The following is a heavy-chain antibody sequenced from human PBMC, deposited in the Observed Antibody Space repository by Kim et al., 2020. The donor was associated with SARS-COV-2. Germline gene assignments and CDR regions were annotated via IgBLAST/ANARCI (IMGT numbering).Heavy chain of an antibody. CDR2: ISSSSSYI. CDR3: ARDGYSSSSASDY. D-gene: IGHD6-6*01. CDR1: GFIFSSYS. J-gene: IGHJ4*02. Sequence: GGSLRLSCAASGFIFSSYSMNWVRQAPGKGLEWISSISSSSSYIYYADSVKGRFTVSRDNAKNSLYLQMNSLRAEDTALYYCARDGYSSSSASDYWGQGTLVTVSS. V-gene: IGHV3-21*01.